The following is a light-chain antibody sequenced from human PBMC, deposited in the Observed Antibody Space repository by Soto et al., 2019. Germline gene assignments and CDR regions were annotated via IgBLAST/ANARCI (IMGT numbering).Light chain of an antibody. CDR1: SSNIGAGYD. Sequence: QSVLTQPPSVSGAPGQRVTISCTGSSSNIGAGYDVHWYQQLPGTAPKLLIYGNSNRPSGVPDRFSGSKSGTSASLAITGLQAEDEADYYCSSYTSSNTHVLGTGTKLTVL. V-gene: IGLV1-40*01. CDR2: GNS. CDR3: SSYTSSNTHV. J-gene: IGLJ1*01.